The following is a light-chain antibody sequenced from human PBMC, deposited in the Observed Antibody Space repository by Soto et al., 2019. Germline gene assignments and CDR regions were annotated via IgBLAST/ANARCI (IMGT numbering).Light chain of an antibody. CDR2: GAS. CDR1: QSVSNN. J-gene: IGKJ1*01. V-gene: IGKV3-15*01. Sequence: EIVMTQSPATLSVSPGERATLSCRASQSVSNNLAWYQQKPGQAPRLLIYGASTRATGIPARFSGSGSGTDFTLTISRLEPEDFAVYYCQQYGSSPQTFGQGTKVDIK. CDR3: QQYGSSPQT.